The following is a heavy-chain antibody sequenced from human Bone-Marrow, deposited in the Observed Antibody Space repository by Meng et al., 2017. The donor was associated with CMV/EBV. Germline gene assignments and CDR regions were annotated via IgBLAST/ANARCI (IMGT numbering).Heavy chain of an antibody. Sequence: QGQLGQFGAEVKKPGASVKVACKASGYTLTGYYMHWVRQAPGQGLEWMGWINPNSGGTNYAQKFQGRVTMTRDTSISTAYMELSRLRSDDTAVYYCARDPAYCGGDCGYWGQGTLVTVSS. CDR2: INPNSGGT. D-gene: IGHD2-21*01. CDR3: ARDPAYCGGDCGY. V-gene: IGHV1-2*02. CDR1: GYTLTGYY. J-gene: IGHJ4*02.